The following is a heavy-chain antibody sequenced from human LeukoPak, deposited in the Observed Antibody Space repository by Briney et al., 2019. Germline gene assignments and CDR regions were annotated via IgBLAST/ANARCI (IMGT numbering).Heavy chain of an antibody. CDR3: ATDRWGSGTYYNGWLDP. V-gene: IGHV3-30*04. D-gene: IGHD3-10*01. CDR1: GFTFSSYS. Sequence: GGSLRLSCAASGFTFSSYSIHWVRQAPGKGLEWVAAISYDGSNKKYADSVKGRFTISRDNAKSSLYLQMNSLRVEDTAVYYCATDRWGSGTYYNGWLDPWGQGTLVTVSS. CDR2: ISYDGSNK. J-gene: IGHJ5*02.